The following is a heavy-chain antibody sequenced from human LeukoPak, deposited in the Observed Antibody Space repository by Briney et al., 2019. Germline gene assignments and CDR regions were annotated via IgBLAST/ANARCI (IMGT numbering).Heavy chain of an antibody. D-gene: IGHD2-15*01. V-gene: IGHV3-23*01. CDR3: AKGTTASCYSPADY. Sequence: GGSLRLSCAASGFTFSNYAMSWVRQAPGKGLEWVSSISGSGDTAYYADSVRGRFTISRDNSKNTLYLQMNSLRAEDTAVYYCAKGTTASCYSPADYWGQGTLVTVSS. J-gene: IGHJ4*02. CDR2: ISGSGDTA. CDR1: GFTFSNYA.